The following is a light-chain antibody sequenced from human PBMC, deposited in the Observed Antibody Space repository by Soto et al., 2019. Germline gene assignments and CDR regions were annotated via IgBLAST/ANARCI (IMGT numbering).Light chain of an antibody. CDR3: QQTYSTPWT. CDR1: QTISIY. J-gene: IGKJ1*01. V-gene: IGKV1-39*01. Sequence: DIQMTQSPPSLSASVGDRVTITCRASQTISIYLNWYQQKPGKAPKLLIYTASSLQSGVPSRFSGSGSGTDFTLTISSLQPEDFATYYCQQTYSTPWTFGQGTKVEFE. CDR2: TAS.